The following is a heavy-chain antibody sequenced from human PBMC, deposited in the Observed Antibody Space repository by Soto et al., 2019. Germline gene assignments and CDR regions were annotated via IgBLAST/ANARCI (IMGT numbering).Heavy chain of an antibody. CDR3: ARGGGHPYFQH. J-gene: IGHJ1*01. V-gene: IGHV3-23*01. CDR2: ISGGGAST. Sequence: EVQLLESGGGLEQPGGSLRLSCVASAFTFSSYAMNWVRQAPGKGLEWVSAISGGGASTYYADSVKGRFTISRDNSKNTLYLQMNSLGADDTGVYYCARGGGHPYFQHWGQGTLVTVSS. CDR1: AFTFSSYA. D-gene: IGHD2-15*01.